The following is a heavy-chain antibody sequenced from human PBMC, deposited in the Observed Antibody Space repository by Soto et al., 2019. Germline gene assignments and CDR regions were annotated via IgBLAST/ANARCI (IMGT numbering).Heavy chain of an antibody. CDR1: GYSYTSNY. J-gene: IGHJ6*02. D-gene: IGHD6-19*01. Sequence: ASVKLSCKESGYSYTSNYMYWVRQAPGRGLEWMGIINPSGGSTSYAQKFQGRVTMTRDTSTSTVYMELSSLRSEDTAVYYCARDYAPVAGTHYYGMDVWGQGTTVTVSS. CDR3: ARDYAPVAGTHYYGMDV. V-gene: IGHV1-46*01. CDR2: INPSGGST.